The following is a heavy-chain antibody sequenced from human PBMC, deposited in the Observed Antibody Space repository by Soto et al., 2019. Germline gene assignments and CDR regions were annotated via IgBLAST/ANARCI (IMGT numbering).Heavy chain of an antibody. V-gene: IGHV4-31*02. CDR2: ISYSGST. CDR3: KRGDY. J-gene: IGHJ4*02. Sequence: WTWIRQHPGQGLEWIGFISYSGSTYYSSSLKGRVAISADTSKNQFSLKLNSVTAADTAVYYCKRGDYWGQGTLVTVSS.